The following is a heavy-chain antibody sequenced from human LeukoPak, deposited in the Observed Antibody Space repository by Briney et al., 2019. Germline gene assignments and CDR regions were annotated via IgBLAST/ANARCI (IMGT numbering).Heavy chain of an antibody. Sequence: GGSLRLSCAASGFTFSSYSMNWVRQAPGKGLEWVSSISSSSSYIYYADSVKGRFTISRDNAKNSLYLQMNGLRAEDTAVYYCARAIDYDILTGYYWPIDYWGQGTLVTVSS. V-gene: IGHV3-21*01. D-gene: IGHD3-9*01. CDR1: GFTFSSYS. CDR3: ARAIDYDILTGYYWPIDY. CDR2: ISSSSSYI. J-gene: IGHJ4*02.